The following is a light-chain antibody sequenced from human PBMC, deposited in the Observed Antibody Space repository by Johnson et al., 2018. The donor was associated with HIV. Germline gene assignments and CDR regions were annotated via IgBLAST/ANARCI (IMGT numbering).Light chain of an antibody. V-gene: IGLV1-51*01. CDR3: GTWDSSRSDYV. J-gene: IGLJ1*01. CDR2: DNN. Sequence: QSVLTQPPSVSAAPGQKVTISCSGSSSNIGNNYVSWYQQLPGTAPKLLIYDNNKRPSGIPDRFSGSKSGTSATLGITGLQTGDEADYYCGTWDSSRSDYVFGPGTEVPAL. CDR1: SSNIGNNY.